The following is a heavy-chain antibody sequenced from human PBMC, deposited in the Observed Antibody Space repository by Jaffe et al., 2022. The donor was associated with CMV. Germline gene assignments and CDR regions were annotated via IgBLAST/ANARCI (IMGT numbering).Heavy chain of an antibody. V-gene: IGHV1-46*01. CDR1: GYTFTTYY. CDR2: INPSGGST. D-gene: IGHD3-22*01. CDR3: ARERMGARDSSGYSFDS. Sequence: QVQLVQSGAEVKKPGASVTVSCKASGYTFTTYYMHWVRQAPGQGLEWMGIINPSGGSTRYAQKFQGRFAMTRDTSTSTVHMELSSLRSEDTAVYYCARERMGARDSSGYSFDSWGQGTLVTVSS. J-gene: IGHJ4*02.